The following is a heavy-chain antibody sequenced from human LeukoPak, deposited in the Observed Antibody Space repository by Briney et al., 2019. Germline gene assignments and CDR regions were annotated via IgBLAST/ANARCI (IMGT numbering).Heavy chain of an antibody. CDR1: GGSISSGSYY. D-gene: IGHD6-13*01. CDR2: IYTSGST. V-gene: IGHV4-61*02. CDR3: ARGSQYSSSFMIDP. Sequence: KPSQTLSLTCTVSGGSISSGSYYWGWIPQPAGEGLEWIGRIYTSGSTTYNPSLKSRVTISVDTSKNQFSLRLSSVTAADTAVYYCARGSQYSSSFMIDPWGQGTLVTVSS. J-gene: IGHJ5*02.